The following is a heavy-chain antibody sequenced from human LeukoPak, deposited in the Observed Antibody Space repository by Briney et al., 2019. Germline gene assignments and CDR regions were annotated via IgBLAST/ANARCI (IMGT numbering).Heavy chain of an antibody. D-gene: IGHD3-10*01. Sequence: GGSLRLSCAASGFTFDDYAMHWVRQAPGKGLEWVSGISWNSGSIGYADSVKGRFTISRDNAKNSLYLQMNSLRAEDTAVYYCARDQRGYYYGSGSYYKAPHYYMDVWGKGTTVTVSS. V-gene: IGHV3-9*01. CDR2: ISWNSGSI. J-gene: IGHJ6*03. CDR1: GFTFDDYA. CDR3: ARDQRGYYYGSGSYYKAPHYYMDV.